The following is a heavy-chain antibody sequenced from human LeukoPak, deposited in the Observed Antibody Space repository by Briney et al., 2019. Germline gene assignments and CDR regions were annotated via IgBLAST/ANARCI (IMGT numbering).Heavy chain of an antibody. CDR2: ISSNGGST. V-gene: IGHV3-64D*09. CDR1: GFTFSSYF. J-gene: IGHJ3*02. Sequence: QPGGSLRLSCSASGFTFSSYFMYWVRQAPGKGLEYVSTISSNGGSTYYADSVKGRFTISRDNSKNTLYLQMSSLRAEDTAVYYCVKDYYDSSCYYGDAFDIWGQGTMVTVSS. D-gene: IGHD3-22*01. CDR3: VKDYYDSSCYYGDAFDI.